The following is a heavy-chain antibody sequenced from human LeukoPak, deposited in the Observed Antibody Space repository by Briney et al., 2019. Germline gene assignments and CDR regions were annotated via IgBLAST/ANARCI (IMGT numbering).Heavy chain of an antibody. Sequence: ASVKVSCKTSGYTFADYFIHWVRQAPGQGLEYMGRINANSGGTEYQQKFQGRVTMTRDTSISTAYMELSRLRSDDTAVYYCARDFPVYWGQGTLVTVSS. CDR3: ARDFPVY. CDR2: INANSGGT. CDR1: GYTFADYF. V-gene: IGHV1-2*06. J-gene: IGHJ4*02.